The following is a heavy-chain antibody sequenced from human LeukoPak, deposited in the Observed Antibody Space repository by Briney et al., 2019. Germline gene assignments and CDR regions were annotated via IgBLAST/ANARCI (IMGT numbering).Heavy chain of an antibody. J-gene: IGHJ6*02. CDR2: ISWNSGSI. CDR3: AKDIGIVVVPAASTYYGMDV. CDR1: GFTFDDYA. Sequence: GGSLRLSCAASGFTFDDYAMHWVRQAPGKGLEWVSGISWNSGSIGYADSVKGRFTISRDNAKNSLYLQMNSLRAEDTALYYCAKDIGIVVVPAASTYYGMDVWGQGTTVTVSS. V-gene: IGHV3-9*01. D-gene: IGHD2-2*01.